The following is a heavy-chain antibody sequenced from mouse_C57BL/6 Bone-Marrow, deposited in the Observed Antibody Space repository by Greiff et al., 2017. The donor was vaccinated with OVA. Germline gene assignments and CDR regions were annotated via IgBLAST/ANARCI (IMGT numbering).Heavy chain of an antibody. CDR1: GYAFSSSW. CDR3: ARSGAIGYSKGYYFDY. J-gene: IGHJ2*01. V-gene: IGHV1-82*01. CDR2: IYPGDGDT. Sequence: QVQLQQSGPELVKPGASVKISCKASGYAFSSSWMNWVKQRPGKGLEWIGRIYPGDGDTNYNGKFKGKATLTADKSSSTAYMQLSSLTSEDSAVYFCARSGAIGYSKGYYFDYWGQGTTLTVSS. D-gene: IGHD2-5*01.